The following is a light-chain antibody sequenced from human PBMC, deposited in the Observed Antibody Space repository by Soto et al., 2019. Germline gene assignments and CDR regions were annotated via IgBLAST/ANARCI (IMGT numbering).Light chain of an antibody. CDR2: GNS. J-gene: IGLJ1*01. V-gene: IGLV1-40*01. CDR1: SSNIGAGYD. CDR3: QSYDSSQSVFYV. Sequence: QSVLTQPPSVSGAPGQRVTISCTGSSSNIGAGYDVHWYQQLPGTAPKLLIYGNSNRPSGVPDRFSGSKSGTSASLAITGLQAEDEADYYCQSYDSSQSVFYVFGTGTKVTVL.